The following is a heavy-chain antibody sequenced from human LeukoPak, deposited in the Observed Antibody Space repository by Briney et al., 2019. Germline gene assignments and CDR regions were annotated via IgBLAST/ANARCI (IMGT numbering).Heavy chain of an antibody. CDR3: AKGPGSWYFQH. Sequence: PGGSLRLSCAASGFTVSSNYMTWVRQAPGKGLEWVSVIYSGGGTYYTDSVKGRFTISRDNSKNTLYLQMNSLRAEDTAVYHCAKGPGSWYFQHWGQGTLVTVSS. V-gene: IGHV3-66*01. D-gene: IGHD6-13*01. CDR2: IYSGGGT. CDR1: GFTVSSNY. J-gene: IGHJ1*01.